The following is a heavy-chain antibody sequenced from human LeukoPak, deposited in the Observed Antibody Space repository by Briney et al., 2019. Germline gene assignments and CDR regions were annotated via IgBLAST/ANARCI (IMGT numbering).Heavy chain of an antibody. D-gene: IGHD2-15*01. V-gene: IGHV3-30*02. Sequence: PGGSLRLSCAASGFTFSSYGMHWVRQAPGKGLEWVAFIRYDGSNKYYADSVKGRFTISRDNSKNTLYLQMNSLRAEDTAVYYCAKGAAKSEKGPHGFQHWGQGTLVTVSS. CDR3: AKGAAKSEKGPHGFQH. CDR2: IRYDGSNK. J-gene: IGHJ1*01. CDR1: GFTFSSYG.